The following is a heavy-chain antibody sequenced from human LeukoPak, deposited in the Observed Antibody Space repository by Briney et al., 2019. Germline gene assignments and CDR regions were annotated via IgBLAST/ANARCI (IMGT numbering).Heavy chain of an antibody. J-gene: IGHJ3*02. Sequence: ASVKVSCKASGYTFTSYAMHWVRQAPGQRLEWMGWINAGNGNTKYSQKFQGRVTITRDTSASTAYMELRSLRSDDTAVYYCARVGSYSSGWSTRYAFDIWGQGTMVTVSS. D-gene: IGHD6-19*01. CDR1: GYTFTSYA. CDR3: ARVGSYSSGWSTRYAFDI. CDR2: INAGNGNT. V-gene: IGHV1-3*01.